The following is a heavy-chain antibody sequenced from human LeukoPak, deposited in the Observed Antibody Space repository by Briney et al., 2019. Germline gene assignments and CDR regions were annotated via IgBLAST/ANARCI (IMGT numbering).Heavy chain of an antibody. Sequence: GGSLRLSCAASGFTASSNYMSWVRQAPGKGLEWVSILYSGSSTYYADSVKGRFTISRDTSRNTLYLQMNSLRAEDTAIYYCARARPYSSGWWYYFDYWGQGTLGTVSS. V-gene: IGHV3-66*01. D-gene: IGHD6-19*01. J-gene: IGHJ4*02. CDR2: LYSGSST. CDR1: GFTASSNY. CDR3: ARARPYSSGWWYYFDY.